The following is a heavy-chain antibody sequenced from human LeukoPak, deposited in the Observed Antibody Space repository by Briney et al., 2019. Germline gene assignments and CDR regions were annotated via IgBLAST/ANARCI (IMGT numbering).Heavy chain of an antibody. J-gene: IGHJ4*02. CDR1: SDSISGSSYY. CDR3: ARDHYDSSGYPFDY. CDR2: TFYNGRT. V-gene: IGHV4-39*07. Sequence: SETLSFTCTVSSDSISGSSYYWGWIRQPPGKGLEWIGSTFYNGRTYYKPSLKSRVTISVDTSKNQFSLKLSSVTAADTAEYYCARDHYDSSGYPFDYWGQGTLVTVSS. D-gene: IGHD3-22*01.